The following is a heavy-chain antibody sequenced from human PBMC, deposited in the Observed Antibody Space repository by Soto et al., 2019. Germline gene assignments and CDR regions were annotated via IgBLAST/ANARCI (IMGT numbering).Heavy chain of an antibody. V-gene: IGHV2-5*01. Sequence: SGPTLVNPTQTLTLTCTVSGCSLSSGGVGVGWIRQPPGKALEWLALIYWNDDKRYSPSLKSRLTITKDNSKNQVVLTMTNMDPVDTATYYCAHSLYYYYGMDVWGQGTTVTVSS. CDR3: AHSLYYYYGMDV. J-gene: IGHJ6*02. CDR2: IYWNDDK. CDR1: GCSLSSGGVG.